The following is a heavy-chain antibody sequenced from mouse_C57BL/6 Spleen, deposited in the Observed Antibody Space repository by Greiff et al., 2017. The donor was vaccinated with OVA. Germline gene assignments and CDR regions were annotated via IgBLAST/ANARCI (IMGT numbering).Heavy chain of an antibody. J-gene: IGHJ4*01. V-gene: IGHV1-69*01. CDR3: ARRSDYYAMDY. Sequence: VQLPQPGAELVIPGASVKLSSQASCSTFPSYWMAWVKQRPGPGLEWIGEIYPSDSYTHYNQKFKGKSTLTVDKSSSTAYMQLSSLTSEDSAVYYCARRSDYYAMDYWGQGTSVTVSS. CDR1: CSTFPSYW. CDR2: IYPSDSYT.